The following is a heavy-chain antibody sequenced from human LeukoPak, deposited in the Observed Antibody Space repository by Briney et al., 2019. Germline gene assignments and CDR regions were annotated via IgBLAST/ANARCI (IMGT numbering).Heavy chain of an antibody. CDR1: GFTLSSYA. V-gene: IGHV3-23*01. CDR2: ISGSGGST. D-gene: IGHD5-18*01. J-gene: IGHJ4*02. CDR3: AKDGSGYSYGYSPY. Sequence: PGGSLRLSCAASGFTLSSYAMSWVRQAPGEGLEWVSAISGSGGSTYYADSVKGRFTISRDNYKNTLYLQMNSLREEDTAVYYCAKDGSGYSYGYSPYWGQGTLVTVSS.